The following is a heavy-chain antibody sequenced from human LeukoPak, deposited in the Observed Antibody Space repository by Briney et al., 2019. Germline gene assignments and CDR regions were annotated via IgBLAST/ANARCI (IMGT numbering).Heavy chain of an antibody. CDR2: INPNSGGT. CDR1: GYTFTGYY. D-gene: IGHD3-10*01. J-gene: IGHJ4*02. CDR3: ARSEDITMVRGVPFDY. V-gene: IGHV1-2*02. Sequence: GASVKVSCKASGYTFTGYYMHWVRQAPGQGLEWMGWINPNSGGTNYAQKFQDRVTMTRDTSISTAYMELSRLRSDDTAVYYCARSEDITMVRGVPFDYWGQGTLVTVSS.